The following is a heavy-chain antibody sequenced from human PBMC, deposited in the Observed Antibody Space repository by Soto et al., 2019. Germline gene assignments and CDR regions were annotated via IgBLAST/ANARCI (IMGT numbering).Heavy chain of an antibody. Sequence: QVQLQESGPGLVKPSGTLSLTCAVSSGSISSAHWWNWVRQPPGKGLEWIGEIYHSGSTNYNPSLKSRVTVSVDKSMNQFSLKLTSVTAADTAVYYCATNSYYSLGLWGQGTTVTVSS. CDR1: SGSISSAHW. CDR3: ATNSYYSLGL. V-gene: IGHV4-4*02. J-gene: IGHJ6*02. CDR2: IYHSGST.